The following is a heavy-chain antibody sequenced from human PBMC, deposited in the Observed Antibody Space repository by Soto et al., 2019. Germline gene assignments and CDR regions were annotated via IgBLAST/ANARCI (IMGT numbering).Heavy chain of an antibody. V-gene: IGHV3-7*01. J-gene: IGHJ4*02. Sequence: GGSLRLSCVGPGFTFSSFWICWIRQTPGKGLEWVTNMNQDGSEITYADSVKGRFTVSRDNARNAVYLQMNSLTVEDTDIYFCARDVRYKRFDHWGQGA. CDR2: MNQDGSEI. CDR3: ARDVRYKRFDH. CDR1: GFTFSSFW. D-gene: IGHD3-16*02.